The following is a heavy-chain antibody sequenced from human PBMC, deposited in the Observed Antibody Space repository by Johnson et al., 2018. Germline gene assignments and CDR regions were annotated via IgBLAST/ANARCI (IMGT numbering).Heavy chain of an antibody. D-gene: IGHD3-22*01. J-gene: IGHJ3*02. CDR2: ISYDGSNK. CDR1: GFTFSSYG. CDR3: AKTEGGDSSGYYYAFDI. V-gene: IGHV3-30*18. Sequence: QVRLGESGGGVVQPGRSLRLCCAASGFTFSSYGMHWVRQAPGKGLEWVAVISYDGSNKYYADSVKGRFTISRDNSKHTLYLQMNSLRAVDTAVYYCAKTEGGDSSGYYYAFDIWGQGTMVTVSS.